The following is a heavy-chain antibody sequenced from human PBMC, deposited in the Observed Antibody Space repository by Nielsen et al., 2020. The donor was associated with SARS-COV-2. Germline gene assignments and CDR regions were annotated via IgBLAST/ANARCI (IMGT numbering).Heavy chain of an antibody. V-gene: IGHV1-24*01. Sequence: ASVKVSCKVSGYTLTELSMHWVRQAPGKGLEWMGGFDPEDGETIYAQKFQGRVTMTRDTSISTAYMELSRLRSDDTAVYYCASSGYGVGGWFDPWGQGTLVTVSS. D-gene: IGHD5-12*01. CDR1: GYTLTELS. CDR3: ASSGYGVGGWFDP. J-gene: IGHJ5*02. CDR2: FDPEDGET.